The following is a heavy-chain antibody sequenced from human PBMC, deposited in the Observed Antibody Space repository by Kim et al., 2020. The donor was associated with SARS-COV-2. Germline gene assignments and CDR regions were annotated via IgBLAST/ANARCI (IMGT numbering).Heavy chain of an antibody. CDR3: ARDFLRYYGSGSYLNYYFDY. D-gene: IGHD3-10*01. V-gene: IGHV3-30*01. Sequence: RFTITRDNSKNTLYLQMNSLRAEDTAVYYCARDFLRYYGSGSYLNYYFDYWGQGTLVTVSS. J-gene: IGHJ4*02.